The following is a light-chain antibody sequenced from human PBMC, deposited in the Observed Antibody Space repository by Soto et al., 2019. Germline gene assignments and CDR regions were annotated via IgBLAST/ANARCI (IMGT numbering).Light chain of an antibody. CDR2: GAS. Sequence: EIVLTQSPATLSVSPGDRATLSCRASQSVSSKLAWYQQKPGQASRVLIYGASTRATGIPARFSSSGSGTEFARHLSSWQSENFAGYYFQLHNNWSFALTFGGGTKVEIK. CDR1: QSVSSK. V-gene: IGKV3-15*01. CDR3: QLHNNWSFALT. J-gene: IGKJ4*01.